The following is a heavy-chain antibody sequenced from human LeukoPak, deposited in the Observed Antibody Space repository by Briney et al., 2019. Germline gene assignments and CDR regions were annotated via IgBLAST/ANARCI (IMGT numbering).Heavy chain of an antibody. Sequence: SETLSLTCTFSGGSISGYYLNWIRQPPGKGLEWIGYIYYSGNTNYNPSLKSRVTISVDTSKNQFSLKLTSVTAADTAVYYCARRKWESPAFDIWGQGTMVTVSS. CDR1: GGSISGYY. CDR3: ARRKWESPAFDI. CDR2: IYYSGNT. J-gene: IGHJ3*02. D-gene: IGHD1-26*01. V-gene: IGHV4-59*01.